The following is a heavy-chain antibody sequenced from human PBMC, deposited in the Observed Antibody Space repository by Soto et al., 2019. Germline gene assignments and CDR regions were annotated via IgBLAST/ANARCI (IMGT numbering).Heavy chain of an antibody. CDR3: VRDSHGDY. J-gene: IGHJ4*02. Sequence: EVQLVESGGGLVQPGGSLRLSCAGSGFTFSNYWMHWVRQAPGKGLEWVSRIDHDGPTDYADSVRGRFTISRDNAENTLYLQMNSLRPEDTAVYYCVRDSHGDYWGQGHLVTVSS. CDR2: IDHDGPT. V-gene: IGHV3-74*01. CDR1: GFTFSNYW.